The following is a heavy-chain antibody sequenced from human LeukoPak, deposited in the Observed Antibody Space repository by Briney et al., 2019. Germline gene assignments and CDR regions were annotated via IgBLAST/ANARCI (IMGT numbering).Heavy chain of an antibody. Sequence: GGSLRLSCSASGFTFSRYPMHWVRQAPGKGLEYVSAISGNGGSTYYADSVKGRFTISRDNSKNTLYLQMSSLRTEDTAIYYCVKAQYDFWSGLDYWGQGTLVTVSS. V-gene: IGHV3-64D*09. CDR2: ISGNGGST. D-gene: IGHD3-3*01. J-gene: IGHJ4*02. CDR1: GFTFSRYP. CDR3: VKAQYDFWSGLDY.